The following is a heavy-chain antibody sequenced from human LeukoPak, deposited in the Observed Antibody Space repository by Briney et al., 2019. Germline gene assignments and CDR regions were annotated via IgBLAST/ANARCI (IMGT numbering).Heavy chain of an antibody. V-gene: IGHV3-11*04. Sequence: GGSLRLSCAASGFTFSDYYMSWIRQAPGKGLEWVSYISNSGSTKYNADSVKGRFTISRDNAKNSVSLQMNSLRAEDTAVYYCARTYSYGNPYFDYWGQGTLVTVSS. CDR3: ARTYSYGNPYFDY. CDR2: ISNSGSTK. CDR1: GFTFSDYY. J-gene: IGHJ4*02. D-gene: IGHD5-18*01.